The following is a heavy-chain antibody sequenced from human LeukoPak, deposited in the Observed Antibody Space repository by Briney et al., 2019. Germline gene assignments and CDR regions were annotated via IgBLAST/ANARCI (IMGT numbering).Heavy chain of an antibody. V-gene: IGHV4-59*08. CDR3: ARHCSSPSCYLGYFDY. CDR1: GGSISSYY. D-gene: IGHD2-2*01. J-gene: IGHJ4*02. CDR2: IYYSGST. Sequence: SETLSLTCTVSGGSISSYYWSWIRQPPGKGLEWIGYIYYSGSTNYNPSLKSRVTISVDTSKNQFSLKLSSVTAADTAVYYCARHCSSPSCYLGYFDYWGQGTLVTVSS.